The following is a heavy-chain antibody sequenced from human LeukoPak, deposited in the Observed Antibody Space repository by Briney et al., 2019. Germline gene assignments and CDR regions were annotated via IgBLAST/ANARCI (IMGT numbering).Heavy chain of an antibody. CDR2: IKQDGSEK. CDR3: YCAVEDY. D-gene: IGHD2-15*01. J-gene: IGHJ4*02. CDR1: GFNFRSYW. V-gene: IGHV3-7*01. Sequence: GGSLRLSCATSGFNFRSYWMSWVRQAPGKGLERVANIKQDGSEKNYLGSVKGRFTISRDNTKNSLYLEMNSLRAEDTAVYYCYCAVEDYWGQGTLVTVSS.